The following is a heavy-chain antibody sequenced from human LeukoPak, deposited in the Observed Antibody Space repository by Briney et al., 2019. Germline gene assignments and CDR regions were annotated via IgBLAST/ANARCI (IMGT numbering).Heavy chain of an antibody. CDR1: GYTFSSYG. CDR2: VSAYNGNT. V-gene: IGHV1-18*01. J-gene: IGHJ4*02. D-gene: IGHD3-22*01. Sequence: SVKVSCKASGYTFSSYGISWVRQAPGQGLEWMGWVSAYNGNTNYAQKLQGRVTMTTDTSTSTAYMELRSLRSDDTAVYYCARRDYYDSSGYYETSPFDYWGQGTLVTVSS. CDR3: ARRDYYDSSGYYETSPFDY.